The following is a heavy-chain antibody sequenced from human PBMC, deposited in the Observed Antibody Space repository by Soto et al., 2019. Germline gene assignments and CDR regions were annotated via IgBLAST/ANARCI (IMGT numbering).Heavy chain of an antibody. CDR1: GGTFSSYT. CDR3: ANRGYSYGFVIY. D-gene: IGHD5-18*01. V-gene: IGHV1-69*02. J-gene: IGHJ4*02. CDR2: IIPMLGIA. Sequence: QVQLVQSGAEVKKPGSSVKVSCKASGGTFSSYTFSWVRQAPGQGLEWMGRIIPMLGIANYAQKFQGRVTITADKTASTGYMGLMSVRSEDTAVYYCANRGYSYGFVIYWGQGTLVTVSS.